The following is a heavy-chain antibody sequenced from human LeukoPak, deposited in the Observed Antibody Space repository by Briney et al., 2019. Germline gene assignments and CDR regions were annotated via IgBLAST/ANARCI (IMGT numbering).Heavy chain of an antibody. CDR1: GFTFSSYA. D-gene: IGHD3-22*01. CDR2: ISGSGGST. Sequence: PGGSLRLSCAASGFTFSSYAMSWVRQAPGKGLEWVSAISGSGGSTYYADPVKGRFTISRDNSKNTLYLQMNSLRAEDTAVYYCAKTYYYDSSGYFYAFDNWGQGTMVTVSS. CDR3: AKTYYYDSSGYFYAFDN. J-gene: IGHJ3*02. V-gene: IGHV3-23*01.